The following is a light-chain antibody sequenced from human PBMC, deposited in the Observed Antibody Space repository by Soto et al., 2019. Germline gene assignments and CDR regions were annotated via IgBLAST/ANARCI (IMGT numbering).Light chain of an antibody. CDR1: QGLSSY. Sequence: DIQLHQSPSFLSASVGERATITCRASQGLSSYLAWYQQKPGKAPNLLIYKASTLKSGVPSRFSGSGSGTEFTLTISSLQPDDFATYYCQHYNSYSEAFGKGTKVDI. CDR3: QHYNSYSEA. CDR2: KAS. V-gene: IGKV1-5*03. J-gene: IGKJ1*01.